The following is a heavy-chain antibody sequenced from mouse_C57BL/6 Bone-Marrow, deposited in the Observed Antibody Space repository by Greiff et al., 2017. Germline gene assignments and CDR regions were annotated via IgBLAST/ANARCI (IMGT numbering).Heavy chain of an antibody. CDR2: IDTENGDT. V-gene: IGHV14-4*01. D-gene: IGHD1-1*02. J-gene: IGHJ2*01. Sequence: VQLQQSGAELVRPGASVKLSCTASGFNIKVDYMHWVKQRPEQGLEWIGWIDTENGDTEDASKFQGKATLTADTSSNTAYLQLSILTSEDTAVYYCTTLWYFDYWGQGTTLTVSS. CDR1: GFNIKVDY. CDR3: TTLWYFDY.